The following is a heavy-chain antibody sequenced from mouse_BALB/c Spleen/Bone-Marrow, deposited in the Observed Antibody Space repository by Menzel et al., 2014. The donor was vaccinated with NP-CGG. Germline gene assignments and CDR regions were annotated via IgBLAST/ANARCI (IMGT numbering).Heavy chain of an antibody. D-gene: IGHD3-1*01. CDR1: GYTFSNYW. J-gene: IGHJ2*01. CDR2: IYPGNSDT. CDR3: TTLARNNFDY. Sequence: VQLPQPGTVLARPGAAVKMSCKASGYTFSNYWMHWVKQRPGQGLEWIGTIYPGNSDTTYNQNFKGKAKLTAVTSTSTAYTELSSLTNEDSAVYYCTTLARNNFDYWGQGTTLTVSS. V-gene: IGHV1-5*01.